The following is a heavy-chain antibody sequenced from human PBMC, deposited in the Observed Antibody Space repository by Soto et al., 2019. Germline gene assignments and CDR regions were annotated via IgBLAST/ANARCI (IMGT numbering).Heavy chain of an antibody. CDR2: VSHDGKSG. V-gene: IGHV3-30*14. CDR3: ARLDNFNGGWS. D-gene: IGHD6-19*01. CDR1: GFTFSSYA. Sequence: QVQLVESGGGVVQPGRSLRLSCAASGFTFSSYAMHWVRRAPGKGLEWVAAVSHDGKSGFYADSVSGRFTVSRDNSNNLVYLQMARLRPEDTALFYCARLDNFNGGWSWGQGTAVTVSS. J-gene: IGHJ4*02.